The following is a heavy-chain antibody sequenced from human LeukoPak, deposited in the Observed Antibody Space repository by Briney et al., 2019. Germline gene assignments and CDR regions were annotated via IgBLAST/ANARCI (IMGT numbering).Heavy chain of an antibody. V-gene: IGHV3-64*01. CDR3: ARALGMATTDWDY. D-gene: IGHD5-24*01. J-gene: IGHJ4*02. CDR2: ISSNGGST. CDR1: GFTFSSYA. Sequence: GGSLRLSCAASGFTFSSYAMHWVRQAPGKGLEYVSAISSNGGSTYYANSVKGRLTISRDNSKNTLYLQMGSLRAEDMAVYYCARALGMATTDWDYWGQGTLVTVSS.